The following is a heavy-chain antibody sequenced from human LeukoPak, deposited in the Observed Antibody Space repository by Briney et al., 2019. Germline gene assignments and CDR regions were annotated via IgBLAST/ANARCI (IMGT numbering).Heavy chain of an antibody. CDR1: GLTCDDDG. CDR2: ISWKSGRI. Sequence: PGRYLRLAWAAAGLTCDDDGIHWVRQAPGNGLDWVSGISWKSGRIGYAESVKGRFTISGDNAKNSLYLQMNSLRAEDTALYYCAKGERPDYYYYGMDVWGQGTTVTVSS. J-gene: IGHJ6*02. V-gene: IGHV3-9*01. D-gene: IGHD1-1*01. CDR3: AKGERPDYYYYGMDV.